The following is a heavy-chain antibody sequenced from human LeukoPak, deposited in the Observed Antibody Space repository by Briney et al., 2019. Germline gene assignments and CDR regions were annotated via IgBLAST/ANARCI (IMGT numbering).Heavy chain of an antibody. CDR1: SGSINSYY. D-gene: IGHD3-16*01. J-gene: IGHJ4*02. V-gene: IGHV4-4*07. CDR3: ARHGYTASHYFLDF. Sequence: PSETLSLTCTVSSGSINSYYWGWVRQPAGRGLEWIGRIYTTGKTDYNPSLKSRLTMSVDTSKRQFSLNLTSVTAADTAIYFCARHGYTASHYFLDFWSQGSLVTVSS. CDR2: IYTTGKT.